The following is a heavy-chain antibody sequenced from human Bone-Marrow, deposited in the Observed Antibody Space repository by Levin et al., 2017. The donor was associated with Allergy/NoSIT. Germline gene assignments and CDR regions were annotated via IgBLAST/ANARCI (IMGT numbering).Heavy chain of an antibody. J-gene: IGHJ5*01. Sequence: SETLSLICTISGGSISNNYWSWIRQPPGKGLEWIGSIYYSGRSNYNPSFRGRVTMSVDTSTNEIVLKLTSVTADDTAVYYCARGGFTPYDFWSPYYKMTPRAGSAQSFDSWGQGILVTVSS. D-gene: IGHD3-3*01. CDR2: IYYSGRS. V-gene: IGHV4-59*01. CDR3: ARGGFTPYDFWSPYYKMTPRAGSAQSFDS. CDR1: GGSISNNY.